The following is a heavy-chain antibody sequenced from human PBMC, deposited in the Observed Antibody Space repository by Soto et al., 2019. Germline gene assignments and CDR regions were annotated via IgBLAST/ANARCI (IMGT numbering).Heavy chain of an antibody. J-gene: IGHJ4*02. D-gene: IGHD6-19*01. CDR2: IYYAGGT. Sequence: SETLSLTCTVSGASINNNNNFWAWIRQPPGKGLEWIGSIYYAGGTYYNPSLKSRVTISVDTSKNQFSLKLSSVTAADTAVYYCARERSSGWYADYWGQGTLVTVSS. V-gene: IGHV4-39*07. CDR3: ARERSSGWYADY. CDR1: GASINNNNNF.